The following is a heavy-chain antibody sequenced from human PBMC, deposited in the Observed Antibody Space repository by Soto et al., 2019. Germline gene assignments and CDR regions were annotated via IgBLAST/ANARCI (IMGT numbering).Heavy chain of an antibody. CDR3: ARVIQRRGSNLNAFDI. CDR2: IIPIFGTA. D-gene: IGHD5-12*01. J-gene: IGHJ3*02. CDR1: GGTFSSYS. V-gene: IGHV1-69*01. Sequence: SVNVSCKFAGGTFSSYSSSGVRRATGQGLEWMGGIIPIFGTANYAQKFQGRVTITADESTSTAYMELSSLRSEDTAVYYCARVIQRRGSNLNAFDIWRQGTMFTVSS.